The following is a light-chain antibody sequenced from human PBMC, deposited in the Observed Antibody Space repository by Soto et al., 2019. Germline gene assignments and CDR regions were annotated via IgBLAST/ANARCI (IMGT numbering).Light chain of an antibody. CDR3: QQYDNLPRT. CDR2: DAS. J-gene: IGKJ2*02. V-gene: IGKV1-33*01. Sequence: DIQMTQSPFSLSASVGDRVTITCQASQDISNSLNWYQQRPGKAPKLLVHDASKLETGVPSRFSGGGSGTDFTFTISSLQPEDFVTYYCQQYDNLPRTFGQGTRLEMK. CDR1: QDISNS.